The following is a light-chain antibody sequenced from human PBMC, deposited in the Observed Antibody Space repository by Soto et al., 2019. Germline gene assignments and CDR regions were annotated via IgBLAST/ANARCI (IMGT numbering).Light chain of an antibody. CDR3: QRYSEGYT. V-gene: IGKV1-5*01. Sequence: DIQMTQSPSTLSASVGDRVTITCRASQSISSWLAWYQQKPGKAPKLLIYDASSLESGVPSRFSGSGSGTEFALTISSLQPDDFATYYCQRYSEGYTFGQGIKLEI. CDR2: DAS. J-gene: IGKJ2*01. CDR1: QSISSW.